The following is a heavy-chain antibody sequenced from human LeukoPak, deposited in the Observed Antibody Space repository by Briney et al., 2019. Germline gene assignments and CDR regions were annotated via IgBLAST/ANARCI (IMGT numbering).Heavy chain of an antibody. V-gene: IGHV4-34*01. CDR2: INHSGST. J-gene: IGHJ6*02. Sequence: SETLSLTCAVYGGSFSGYYWSWIRQPPGKGLEWIGEINHSGSTNYNPSLKSRVTISVDTSKTQFSLKLSSVPPADTAVYYCARTALLYSSGWYGYYGMDVWGQGTTVTVSS. CDR1: GGSFSGYY. D-gene: IGHD6-19*01. CDR3: ARTALLYSSGWYGYYGMDV.